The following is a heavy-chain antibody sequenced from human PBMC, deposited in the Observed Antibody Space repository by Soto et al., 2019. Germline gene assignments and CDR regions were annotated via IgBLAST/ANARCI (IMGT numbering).Heavy chain of an antibody. CDR1: GFTFSSYD. CDR3: AKGPPQQWLVPFDY. Sequence: EVQLLESGGGLVQPGGSLRLSCAASGFTFSSYDMSWVRQAPGKGLEWVSAISGSGGSTYYADSVKGRFTISIDNSKNTQYLQMNSMRAEDTAVYYCAKGPPQQWLVPFDYWGQGTLVTVSS. CDR2: ISGSGGST. J-gene: IGHJ4*02. D-gene: IGHD6-19*01. V-gene: IGHV3-23*01.